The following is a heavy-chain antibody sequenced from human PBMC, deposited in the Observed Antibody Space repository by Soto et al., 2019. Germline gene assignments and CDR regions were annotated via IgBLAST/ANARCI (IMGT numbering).Heavy chain of an antibody. Sequence: GESLKISCVASGFPFSSYSMNWVRQAPGKGLEWVSYISNSGSTIYYADSVKGRFTISRDHAKSSLYLQMNSLRDEDTAVYYCARDLGYGGSLYYFDYWGQGILVTVSS. V-gene: IGHV3-48*02. D-gene: IGHD1-26*01. CDR1: GFPFSSYS. J-gene: IGHJ4*02. CDR2: ISNSGSTI. CDR3: ARDLGYGGSLYYFDY.